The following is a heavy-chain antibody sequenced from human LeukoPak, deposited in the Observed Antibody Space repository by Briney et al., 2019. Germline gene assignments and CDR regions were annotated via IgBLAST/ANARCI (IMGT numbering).Heavy chain of an antibody. D-gene: IGHD3-3*01. V-gene: IGHV3-23*01. J-gene: IGHJ4*02. CDR3: AKEGRYYDFWSGYLEGYYFDY. Sequence: GGSLRLSCVASGFTFGHYAMSWVRQAPGKGLEWVSLIRAEGDSTFYADSVKGRLSISRDNSKDTLFLQMNGLRAEDTAVYYCAKEGRYYDFWSGYLEGYYFDYWGQGTLVTVSS. CDR1: GFTFGHYA. CDR2: IRAEGDST.